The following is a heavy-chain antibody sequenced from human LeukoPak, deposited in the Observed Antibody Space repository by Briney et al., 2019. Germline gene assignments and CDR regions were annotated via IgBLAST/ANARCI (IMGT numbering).Heavy chain of an antibody. Sequence: ASVKVSCKVSGYTLTELSMHWVRQAPGKGLEWMGGFDPEDGETIYAQKFQGRVTMTEDTSTDTAYMELSSLRSEDTAVYYCATTYYGSGSYYNYYYMDVWGKGTTVTISS. CDR2: FDPEDGET. CDR1: GYTLTELS. V-gene: IGHV1-24*01. D-gene: IGHD3-10*01. J-gene: IGHJ6*03. CDR3: ATTYYGSGSYYNYYYMDV.